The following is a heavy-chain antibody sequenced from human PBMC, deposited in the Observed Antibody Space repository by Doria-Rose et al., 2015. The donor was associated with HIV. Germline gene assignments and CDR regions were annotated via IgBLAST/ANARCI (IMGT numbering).Heavy chain of an antibody. CDR2: IFSDDER. J-gene: IGHJ4*02. CDR3: ARIKSSRWYHKYYFDF. Sequence: QVTLKESGPVLVKPTETLTLTCTVSGVSLSSPGMGVSWIRQPPGKALEWLANIFSDDERSYNTSLKRRLTISRGTSKSQVFLTMTDMDPVDTATYYCARIKSSRWYHKYYFDFWGQGTLVIVSA. D-gene: IGHD6-13*01. V-gene: IGHV2-26*01. CDR1: GVSLSSPGMG.